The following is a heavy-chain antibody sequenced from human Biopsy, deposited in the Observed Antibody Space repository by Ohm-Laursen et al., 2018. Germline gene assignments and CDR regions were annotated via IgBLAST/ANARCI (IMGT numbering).Heavy chain of an antibody. Sequence: SDTLSLTCTVSGGSIGSDYWSWIRQTPGKGLEWIGYIYYSGSNNYNPSLKSRVTISVDTSKNQFSLRLNSVTAADTAVYYCARATNSTGWPYYYFYGMDVWGQGTTVTVSS. CDR3: ARATNSTGWPYYYFYGMDV. J-gene: IGHJ6*02. V-gene: IGHV4-59*07. D-gene: IGHD2/OR15-2a*01. CDR2: IYYSGSN. CDR1: GGSIGSDY.